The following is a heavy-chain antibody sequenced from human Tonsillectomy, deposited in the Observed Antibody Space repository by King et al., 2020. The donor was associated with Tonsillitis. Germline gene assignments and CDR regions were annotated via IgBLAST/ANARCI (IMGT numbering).Heavy chain of an antibody. CDR3: AKDKAEADYYFDY. J-gene: IGHJ4*02. CDR1: GFTFDDYA. V-gene: IGHV3-9*01. CDR2: ISWDSGSL. Sequence: QLVQSGGGLIQPGRSLRLSCAASGFTFDDYAMHWVRQAPGKGLEWVSGISWDSGSLGYADSVKGRFTISRDNAKNSLYLQMNSLRTEDTALYYCAKDKAEADYYFDYWGQGTLVTVSS.